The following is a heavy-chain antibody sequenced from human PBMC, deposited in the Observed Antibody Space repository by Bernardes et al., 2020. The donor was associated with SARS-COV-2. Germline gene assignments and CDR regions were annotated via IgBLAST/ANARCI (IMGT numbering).Heavy chain of an antibody. J-gene: IGHJ4*02. CDR2: VSGSGGST. CDR1: GFTFSSYA. D-gene: IGHD3-10*01. V-gene: IGHV3-23*01. CDR3: AKDRTAYYGSESYYFDC. Sequence: GGSLRLSCAASGFTFSSYAMSWVRQAPGKGLEWVSGVSGSGGSTDYADSVKGRFTISRDNSKNTLFLQMNSLRADDTAVYYCAKDRTAYYGSESYYFDCWGQGTLVTVSS.